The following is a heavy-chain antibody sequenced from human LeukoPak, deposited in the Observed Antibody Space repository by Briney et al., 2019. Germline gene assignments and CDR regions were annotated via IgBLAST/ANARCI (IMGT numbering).Heavy chain of an antibody. CDR1: GFTFSSYG. Sequence: GGSLRLSCAASGFTFSSYGMHWVRQAPGKGLEWVAVIWYDGSNKYYADSVKGRFTISRDNSKNTLYLQMNSLRAEDTAVYYCARGVRSGYRLLSWGQGTLVTVSS. CDR2: IWYDGSNK. V-gene: IGHV3-33*01. CDR3: ARGVRSGYRLLS. D-gene: IGHD3-3*01. J-gene: IGHJ5*02.